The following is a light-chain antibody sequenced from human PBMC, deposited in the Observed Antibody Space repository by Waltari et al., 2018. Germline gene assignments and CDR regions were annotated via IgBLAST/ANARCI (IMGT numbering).Light chain of an antibody. J-gene: IGKJ2*03. V-gene: IGKV2-29*02. CDR2: EVS. CDR1: PDLLYDDGKTY. Sequence: DVVMTQTPLSLSVTLGQPASFSCRSSPDLLYDDGKTYLFWFLQKPGQSPQPLMYEVSSRFSGVPERFSGSGSGTEFTLTISRVEAEDVGVYYCMQAINLYSFGQGTKLEIK. CDR3: MQAINLYS.